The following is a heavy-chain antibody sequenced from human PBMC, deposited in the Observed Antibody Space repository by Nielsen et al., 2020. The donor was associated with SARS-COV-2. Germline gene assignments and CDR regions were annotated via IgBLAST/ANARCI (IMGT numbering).Heavy chain of an antibody. CDR3: ARAVVVVVAATVHYYYYGMDV. J-gene: IGHJ6*02. CDR2: ISAYNGNT. Sequence: ASVKVSCKASGYTFTSYAMHWVRQAPGQRLEWMGWISAYNGNTNYAQKLQGRVTMTTDTSTSTAYMELRSLRSDDTAVYYCARAVVVVVAATVHYYYYGMDVWGQGTTVTVSS. D-gene: IGHD2-15*01. CDR1: GYTFTSYA. V-gene: IGHV1-18*01.